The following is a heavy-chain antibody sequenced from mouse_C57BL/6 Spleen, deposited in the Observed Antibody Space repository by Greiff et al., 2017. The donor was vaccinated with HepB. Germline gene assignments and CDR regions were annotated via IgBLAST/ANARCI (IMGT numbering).Heavy chain of an antibody. CDR1: GYAFTNYL. V-gene: IGHV1-54*01. D-gene: IGHD1-1*01. CDR2: INPGSGGT. CDR3: ARDYYGSSYGWYFDV. Sequence: QVQLQQSGAELVRPGTSVKVSCKASGYAFTNYLIEWVKQRPGQGLEWIGVINPGSGGTNYNEKFKGKATLTADKSSSTAYMQLSSLTSEDSAVYFGARDYYGSSYGWYFDVWGTGTTVTVSS. J-gene: IGHJ1*03.